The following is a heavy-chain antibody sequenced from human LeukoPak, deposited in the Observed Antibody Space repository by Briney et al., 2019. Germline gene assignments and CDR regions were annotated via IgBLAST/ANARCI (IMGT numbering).Heavy chain of an antibody. Sequence: SETLSLTCAVYGGSFSGYYWSWIRQPPGKGLEWIGEINHSGSTNYNPSLKSRVTISVDTSKNQFSLKLSSVTAADSAVYYCARVGYSSGWYVQHWGQGTLVTVSS. CDR2: INHSGST. J-gene: IGHJ1*01. V-gene: IGHV4-34*01. D-gene: IGHD6-19*01. CDR3: ARVGYSSGWYVQH. CDR1: GGSFSGYY.